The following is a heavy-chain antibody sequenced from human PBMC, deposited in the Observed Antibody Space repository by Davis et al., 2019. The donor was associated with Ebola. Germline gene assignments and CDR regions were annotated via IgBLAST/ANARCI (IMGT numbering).Heavy chain of an antibody. CDR1: GYSFTSYW. CDR3: ARHDSGSYRPYYYYYMDV. J-gene: IGHJ6*03. Sequence: KVSCKGSGYSFTSYWISWVRQMPGKGLEWMGIIYPGDSDTRYSPSFQGQVTISADKSISTAYLQWSSLKASDTAMYYCARHDSGSYRPYYYYYMDVWGKGTTVTVSS. D-gene: IGHD1-26*01. CDR2: IYPGDSDT. V-gene: IGHV5-51*01.